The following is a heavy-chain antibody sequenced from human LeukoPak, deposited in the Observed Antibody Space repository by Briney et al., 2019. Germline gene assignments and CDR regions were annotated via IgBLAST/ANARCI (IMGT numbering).Heavy chain of an antibody. CDR3: ARGVVAATIYFDY. CDR2: IYHSGST. V-gene: IGHV4-30-2*01. D-gene: IGHD2-15*01. CDR1: GGSISSGGHS. J-gene: IGHJ4*02. Sequence: SQTLSLTCAVSGGSISSGGHSWSWIRQPPGKGLEWIGYIYHSGSTYYNPSLKSRVTISVDRSKNQFSLKLSSVTAADTAVYYCARGVVAATIYFDYWGQGTLVTVSS.